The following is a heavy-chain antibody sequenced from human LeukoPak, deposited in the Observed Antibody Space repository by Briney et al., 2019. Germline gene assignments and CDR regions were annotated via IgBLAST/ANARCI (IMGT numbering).Heavy chain of an antibody. V-gene: IGHV1-18*01. J-gene: IGHJ4*02. D-gene: IGHD6-19*01. Sequence: GASVKVSCKASGYTFTSYGISWVRQAAGQGLEWMGWISAYNGNTHHAQKLQGRVTMTTDPSTSPAYMELRSLRSDDPALYYCARLCGRSGWYCNYFDYWRQETLVTVSS. CDR2: ISAYNGNT. CDR1: GYTFTSYG. CDR3: ARLCGRSGWYCNYFDY.